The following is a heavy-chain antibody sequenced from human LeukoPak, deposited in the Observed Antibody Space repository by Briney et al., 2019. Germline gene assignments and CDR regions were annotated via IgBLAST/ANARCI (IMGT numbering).Heavy chain of an antibody. V-gene: IGHV3-23*01. CDR2: ISGTGGST. Sequence: GGSLRLSCAASGFTFSSYSMNWVRQAPGKGLEWVSGISGTGGSTYYADSVKGRFTISRDNSKNTLYLQMNSLRAEDTAVYYCATRSLRFLEWLLGVWGQGTLVTVSS. CDR3: ATRSLRFLEWLLGV. D-gene: IGHD3-3*01. CDR1: GFTFSSYS. J-gene: IGHJ4*02.